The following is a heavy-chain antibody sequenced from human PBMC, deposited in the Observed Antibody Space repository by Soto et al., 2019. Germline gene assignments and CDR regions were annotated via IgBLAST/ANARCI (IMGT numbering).Heavy chain of an antibody. CDR1: GFTLSDHY. CDR2: SRDKPQGYST. J-gene: IGHJ3*02. V-gene: IGHV3-72*01. D-gene: IGHD5-18*01. CDR3: ATTAMVSIDAFDI. Sequence: GGSLRLSCAGSGFTLSDHYIDWVRQAPGKGLEWVGRSRDKPQGYSTAYAASVKGRFTTSRDNAKNSLYLQMNSLRAEDTAVYYCATTAMVSIDAFDIWGQGTMVTVS.